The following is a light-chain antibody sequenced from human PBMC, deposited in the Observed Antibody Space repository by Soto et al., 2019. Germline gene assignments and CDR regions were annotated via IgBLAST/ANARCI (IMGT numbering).Light chain of an antibody. J-gene: IGLJ3*02. CDR2: GNH. CDR3: QSYDSSLSGVV. CDR1: SSNIGAGYD. Sequence: QSVLTQPPSVSGAPGQRVTISRPGSSSNIGAGYDVHWYQQLPGTAPKLLIYGNHNRPSGVPDRFSGSKSGTSASLAITGLQAEDEADYYCQSYDSSLSGVVFGGGTKLTVL. V-gene: IGLV1-40*01.